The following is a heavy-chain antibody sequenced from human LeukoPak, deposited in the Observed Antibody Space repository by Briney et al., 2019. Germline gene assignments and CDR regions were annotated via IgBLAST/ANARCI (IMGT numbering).Heavy chain of an antibody. J-gene: IGHJ2*01. Sequence: GGSLRLSCAASGFTFSIYGMHWVRQAPGKGLEWVAAIIYDGSNKYYADSVKGRFTISRDNSKNTLDLQMSSLRAEDTAVYYCARDGLAAATLHWCFDLWGRGTLVTVSS. CDR3: ARDGLAAATLHWCFDL. CDR1: GFTFSIYG. CDR2: IIYDGSNK. D-gene: IGHD2-15*01. V-gene: IGHV3-30*03.